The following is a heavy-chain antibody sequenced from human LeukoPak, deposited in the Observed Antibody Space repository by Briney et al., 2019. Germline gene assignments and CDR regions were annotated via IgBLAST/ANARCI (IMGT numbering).Heavy chain of an antibody. CDR3: ARVKGDGGNLSFDY. J-gene: IGHJ4*02. Sequence: PSETLSLTCTVSGGSISSYYWSWIRQPPGKGLEWIGYIYYSGSTNYNPSLKSRVTISVDTSKNQFSLKLSSVTAADTAVYYCARVKGDGGNLSFDYWGQGTLVTVSS. V-gene: IGHV4-59*01. CDR1: GGSISSYY. D-gene: IGHD4-23*01. CDR2: IYYSGST.